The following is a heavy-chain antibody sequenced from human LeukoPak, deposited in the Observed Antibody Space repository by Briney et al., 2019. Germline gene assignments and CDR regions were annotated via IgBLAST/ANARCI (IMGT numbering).Heavy chain of an antibody. Sequence: PGGSLRLSCAASGFTFSSYAMSWVRQAPGKGLEWVAVISYDGSNKYYADSVKGRFTISRDNSKNTLYLQMNSLRAEDTAVYYCAKAQPYYYDSSGPYYFDYWGQGTLVTVSS. D-gene: IGHD3-22*01. CDR1: GFTFSSYA. J-gene: IGHJ4*02. CDR3: AKAQPYYYDSSGPYYFDY. CDR2: ISYDGSNK. V-gene: IGHV3-30*18.